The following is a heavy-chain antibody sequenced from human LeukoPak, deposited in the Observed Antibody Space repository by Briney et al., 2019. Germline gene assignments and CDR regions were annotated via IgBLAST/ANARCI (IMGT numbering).Heavy chain of an antibody. CDR3: VRHTAH. CDR2: IYPDDSDL. D-gene: IGHD4-17*01. J-gene: IGHJ4*02. CDR1: GYSFTSYW. V-gene: IGHV5-51*01. Sequence: GESLKISCKASGYSFTSYWIGWVRQMPGKGLEWMGIIYPDDSDLRYSPSFQGQVTISADKSISTAYLQWSSLRASDTAMYYCVRHTAHWGQGTLVTVSS.